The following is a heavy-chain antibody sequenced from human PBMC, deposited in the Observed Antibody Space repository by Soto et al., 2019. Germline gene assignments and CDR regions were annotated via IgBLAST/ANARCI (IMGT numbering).Heavy chain of an antibody. Sequence: SETLSLTCTVTGDSINSRSYYWGWIRQPPGKGLEWIGSIYYSGRTYNNPSLRSRVSMSIDTSKDQFSLNLRSVTAADTAVYYCASPRQGNYDFLSGYYALDYWSQGTLVTVSS. J-gene: IGHJ4*02. CDR2: IYYSGRT. CDR1: GDSINSRSYY. V-gene: IGHV4-39*01. CDR3: ASPRQGNYDFLSGYYALDY. D-gene: IGHD3-3*01.